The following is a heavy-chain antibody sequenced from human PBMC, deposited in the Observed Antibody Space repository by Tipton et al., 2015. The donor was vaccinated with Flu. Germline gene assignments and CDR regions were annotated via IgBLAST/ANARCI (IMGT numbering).Heavy chain of an antibody. Sequence: QLVQSGAEVKKPGESLKISCKASGYRFTSNWIGWVRQMPGKGLEWMGIIYPGDSDTRYSPSFQGQVTMSADKSISTAYLQWSSLKASDTAIYYCARRVYDYGGNAGGFDIWGPGTMVTVSS. CDR1: GYRFTSNW. J-gene: IGHJ3*02. CDR2: IYPGDSDT. V-gene: IGHV5-51*01. CDR3: ARRVYDYGGNAGGFDI. D-gene: IGHD4-23*01.